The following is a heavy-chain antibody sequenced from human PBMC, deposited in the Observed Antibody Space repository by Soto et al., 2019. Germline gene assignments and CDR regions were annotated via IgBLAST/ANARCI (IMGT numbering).Heavy chain of an antibody. Sequence: SETLSLTCTVSGGSISSSNWWSWVRQPPGKGLEWIGEIYHSGSTNYNPSLKSRVTISVDTSKNQFSLKLSSVTAADTAVYYCARHCSDIECEINWGYYFDYWSQGTLVTVSS. V-gene: IGHV4-4*02. D-gene: IGHD7-27*01. CDR3: ARHCSDIECEINWGYYFDY. CDR2: IYHSGST. J-gene: IGHJ4*02. CDR1: GGSISSSNW.